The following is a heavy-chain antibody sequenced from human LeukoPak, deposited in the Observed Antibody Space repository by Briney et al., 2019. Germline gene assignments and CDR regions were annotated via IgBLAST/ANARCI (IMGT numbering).Heavy chain of an antibody. J-gene: IGHJ4*02. CDR1: GLAFSTPG. V-gene: IGHV3-30*02. CDR2: MQFEGSFK. Sequence: GGSLRLSCAASGLAFSTPGMHWVRQAPGKGLEWVAFMQFEGSFKLYADSVKDRFTVPRDTSKNTLYLQMTSLRAEDTAVYYCTREGTRCCQDDYWGQGTQVTVSS. CDR3: TREGTRCCQDDY. D-gene: IGHD2-2*01.